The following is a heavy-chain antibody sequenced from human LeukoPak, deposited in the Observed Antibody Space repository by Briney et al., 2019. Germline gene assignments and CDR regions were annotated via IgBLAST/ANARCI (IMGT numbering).Heavy chain of an antibody. CDR3: ARSTGDY. Sequence: SETLSLTCTVSGGSISSYYWSWIRQPPGKGLEWIGYIYYSGSTNYNPSLESRVTISVDTSKNQFSLKLSSVTAADTAVYYCARSTGDYWGQGTLVTVSS. CDR2: IYYSGST. V-gene: IGHV4-59*01. CDR1: GGSISSYY. J-gene: IGHJ4*02. D-gene: IGHD3-10*01.